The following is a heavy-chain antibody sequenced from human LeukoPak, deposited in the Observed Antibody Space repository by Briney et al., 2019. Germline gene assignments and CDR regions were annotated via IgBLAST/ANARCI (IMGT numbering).Heavy chain of an antibody. CDR3: AREEGAVGDWFDP. Sequence: ASVKVSCKASGGTLSSYAISWVRQAPGQGLEWMGRINPNSGGTNYAQKFQGRVTMTRDTSISTAYMELSRLRSDDTAVYYCAREEGAVGDWFDPWGQGTLVTVSS. D-gene: IGHD1-26*01. CDR2: INPNSGGT. V-gene: IGHV1-2*06. J-gene: IGHJ5*02. CDR1: GGTLSSYA.